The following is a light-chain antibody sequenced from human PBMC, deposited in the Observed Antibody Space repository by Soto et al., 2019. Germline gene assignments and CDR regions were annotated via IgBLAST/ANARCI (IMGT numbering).Light chain of an antibody. J-gene: IGKJ1*01. CDR2: SAS. Sequence: EVVLTQSPGTLSLSPGERVTLSCRASQSVASSYLAWYQQKPGRAPRLLFYSASSRATGIPDRFSGSGSGTDFTLTIRRLEPEDFAVYYCHHCGSLPDTFGQGTNVE. CDR3: HHCGSLPDT. V-gene: IGKV3-20*01. CDR1: QSVASSY.